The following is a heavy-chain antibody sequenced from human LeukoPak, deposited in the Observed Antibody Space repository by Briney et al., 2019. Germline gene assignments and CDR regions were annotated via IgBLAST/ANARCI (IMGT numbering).Heavy chain of an antibody. J-gene: IGHJ4*02. D-gene: IGHD2-2*01. Sequence: GGSLRLSCAASGFTFSSYAMSWVRQAPGKGLEWVSAISGSGGSTYYADSVKGRFTISRDNSKNTLYLQMSSLRAEDTAVYYCAKLGCSSTSCYGDYWGQGTLVTVSS. CDR2: ISGSGGST. V-gene: IGHV3-23*01. CDR1: GFTFSSYA. CDR3: AKLGCSSTSCYGDY.